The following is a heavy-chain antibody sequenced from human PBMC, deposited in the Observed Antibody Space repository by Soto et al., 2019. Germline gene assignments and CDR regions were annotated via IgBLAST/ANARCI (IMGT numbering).Heavy chain of an antibody. V-gene: IGHV4-30-4*01. CDR1: GASISSADYY. J-gene: IGHJ6*02. D-gene: IGHD1-1*01. CDR2: IFYSGTT. Sequence: QVQLQESGPGLGSPSQTLSLTCTVSGASISSADYYWSWIGQTPGRGLDWSGHIFYSGTTYYNPSLKSRLTISVDTSKNHFSLRLTSVTAADTAVYYCARDLWVEPELYYYGMDVWGQGTTVTVSS. CDR3: ARDLWVEPELYYYGMDV.